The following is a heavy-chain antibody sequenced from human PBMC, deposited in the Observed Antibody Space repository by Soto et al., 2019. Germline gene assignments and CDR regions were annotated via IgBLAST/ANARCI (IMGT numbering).Heavy chain of an antibody. CDR1: GDTFTSYY. V-gene: IGHV1-46*01. CDR3: ARLTRDGWYYDY. CDR2: INPSGGST. J-gene: IGHJ4*02. D-gene: IGHD6-19*01. Sequence: EASVKVSCKASGDTFTSYYMHWVRQAPGQGLEWMGIINPSGGSTSYAQKFQGRVTMTRDTSTSTVYMELSSLRSEDTAVYYCARLTRDGWYYDYCGQGTLVPVSS.